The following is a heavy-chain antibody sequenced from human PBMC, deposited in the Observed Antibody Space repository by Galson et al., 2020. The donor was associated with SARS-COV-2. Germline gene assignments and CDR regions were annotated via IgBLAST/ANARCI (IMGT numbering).Heavy chain of an antibody. J-gene: IGHJ4*02. CDR2: ISGSGSAI. V-gene: IGHV3-11*04. Sequence: NSGGSLRLSCAASGFTFSDYYMSWFRQAPGKGLEWVSYISGSGSAIHYADSVKGRFTISRDSAKSSLYLQINNLRAEDTAVYYCGRDPNLADYWGQGTLVTVSS. CDR1: GFTFSDYY. CDR3: GRDPNLADY.